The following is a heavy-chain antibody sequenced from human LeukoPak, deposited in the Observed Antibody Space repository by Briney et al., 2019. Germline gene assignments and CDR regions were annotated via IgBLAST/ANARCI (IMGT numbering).Heavy chain of an antibody. Sequence: ASVKVSCKASGYTFTSLDINWVRQATGQGLEWMGWLNPNSGYTGYAQQFQGRVTITRDTSISTAYMELTSLRSEDTAVYYCARFDGGIAAHFDYWGQGTLVTVSS. CDR3: ARFDGGIAAHFDY. CDR1: GYTFTSLD. J-gene: IGHJ4*02. D-gene: IGHD6-13*01. CDR2: LNPNSGYT. V-gene: IGHV1-8*03.